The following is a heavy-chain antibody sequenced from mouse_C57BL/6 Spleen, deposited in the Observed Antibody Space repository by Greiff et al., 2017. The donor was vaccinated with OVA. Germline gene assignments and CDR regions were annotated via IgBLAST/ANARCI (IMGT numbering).Heavy chain of an antibody. CDR2: INPNNGGT. J-gene: IGHJ4*01. Sequence: SGPELVKPGASVKIPCKASGYTFTDYNMDWVKQSHGKSLEWIGDINPNNGGTIYNQKFKGKATLTVDKSSSTAYMELRSLTSEDTAVYYCAREVRGYYYAMDYWGQGTSVTVSS. V-gene: IGHV1-18*01. D-gene: IGHD2-2*01. CDR3: AREVRGYYYAMDY. CDR1: GYTFTDYN.